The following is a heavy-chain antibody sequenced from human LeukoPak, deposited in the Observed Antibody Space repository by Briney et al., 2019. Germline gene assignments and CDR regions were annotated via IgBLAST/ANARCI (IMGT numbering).Heavy chain of an antibody. J-gene: IGHJ3*02. CDR1: GGSFSGYY. V-gene: IGHV4-34*01. D-gene: IGHD2-2*02. Sequence: SETLSLTCAVYGGSFSGYYWSWIRQPPGKGLEWIGEINHSGSTNYNPSLKSRVTISVDTSKNQFSLKLSSVTAADTAVYYCARERYCGSTSCYTDDAFDIWGQGTMVTVSS. CDR2: INHSGST. CDR3: ARERYCGSTSCYTDDAFDI.